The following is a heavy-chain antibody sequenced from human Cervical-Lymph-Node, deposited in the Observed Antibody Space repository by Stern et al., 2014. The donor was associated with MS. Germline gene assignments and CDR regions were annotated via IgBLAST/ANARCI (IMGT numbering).Heavy chain of an antibody. J-gene: IGHJ4*02. V-gene: IGHV1-69*01. CDR2: IIPNIGTA. Sequence: VHPVESGAEVQKPGSSVKVSCRASGGTFSSFDSSWVRQAPGQGLEWMGGIIPNIGTANCAQKYQGRVTITADDSTSTAYMELSRLRSEDTAIYYCALGGFGHYFEYWGQGTLVTVSS. D-gene: IGHD3-10*01. CDR3: ALGGFGHYFEY. CDR1: GGTFSSFD.